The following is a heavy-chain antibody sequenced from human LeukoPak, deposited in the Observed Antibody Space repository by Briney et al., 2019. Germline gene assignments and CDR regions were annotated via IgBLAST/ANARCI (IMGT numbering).Heavy chain of an antibody. CDR3: ARGRGEGRGISMVRGVRAPSYNWFDP. Sequence: SETLSLTCTVSGGSISSSSYYWGWIGQPPGKGLEWIGRIYYSGSTYYNPSLKSRVTISVDTSKNQFSLKLSSVTAAGTAVYYCARGRGEGRGISMVRGVRAPSYNWFDPWGHGTLVTVSS. J-gene: IGHJ5*02. CDR1: GGSISSSSYY. V-gene: IGHV4-39*07. CDR2: IYYSGST. D-gene: IGHD3-10*01.